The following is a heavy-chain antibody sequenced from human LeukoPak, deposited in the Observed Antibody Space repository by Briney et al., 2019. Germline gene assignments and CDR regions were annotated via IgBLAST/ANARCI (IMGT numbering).Heavy chain of an antibody. J-gene: IGHJ4*02. CDR2: ISSYSTYI. Sequence: GSLRLSCAASGFSFSDYSMNWVRQAPGEGLEWVSFISSYSTYIYYADSLKGRFTISRDNAKNSLYLQMNSLRAEDTAVYYCGRDSFAGYDSSGYSSYDYWGQGTLVTVSS. D-gene: IGHD3-22*01. V-gene: IGHV3-21*01. CDR3: GRDSFAGYDSSGYSSYDY. CDR1: GFSFSDYS.